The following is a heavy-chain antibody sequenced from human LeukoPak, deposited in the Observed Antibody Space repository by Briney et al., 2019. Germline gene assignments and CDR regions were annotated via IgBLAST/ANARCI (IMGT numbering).Heavy chain of an antibody. CDR3: ARSSRELGGYAPWELMPPFDY. CDR2: ISSSSSTI. Sequence: GGSLRLSCAASGFAFDDYGMNWVRQAPGKGLEWVSYISSSSSTIYYADSVKGRFTISRDNAKNSLYLQMNSLRAEDTAVYYCARSSRELGGYAPWELMPPFDYWGQGTLVTVSS. D-gene: IGHD1-7*01. CDR1: GFAFDDYG. J-gene: IGHJ4*02. V-gene: IGHV3-48*01.